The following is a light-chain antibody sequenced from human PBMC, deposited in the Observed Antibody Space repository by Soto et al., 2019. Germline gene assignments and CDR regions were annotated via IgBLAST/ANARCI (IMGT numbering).Light chain of an antibody. J-gene: IGKJ4*01. CDR3: QHRSSSWLT. CDR2: DAS. CDR1: ESVSNY. V-gene: IGKV3-11*01. Sequence: EIVLTQSPATLSLSPGERATLSCRASESVSNYLAWYQQKPGQAPRLLIYDASNRATGIPTRFSGSGSGTDFTLSSSSLEPEDFAVYFCQHRSSSWLTLGGGTRVEIK.